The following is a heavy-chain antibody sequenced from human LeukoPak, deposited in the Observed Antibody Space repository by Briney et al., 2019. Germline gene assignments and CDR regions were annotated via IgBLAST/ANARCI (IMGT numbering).Heavy chain of an antibody. J-gene: IGHJ3*02. D-gene: IGHD3-22*01. CDR2: IWYDGSNK. V-gene: IGHV3-33*01. CDR3: AREVYDSSCDI. Sequence: PGGSLRLSWAASGFTFSSYGMHWVRQAPGKGLEWVAVIWYDGSNKYYADSVKGRFTISRDNSKNTLYLQMNSLRAEDTAVYYCAREVYDSSCDIWGQGTMVTVSS. CDR1: GFTFSSYG.